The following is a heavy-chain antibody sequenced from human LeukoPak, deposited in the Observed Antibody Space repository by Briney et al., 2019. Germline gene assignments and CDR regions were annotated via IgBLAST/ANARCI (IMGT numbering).Heavy chain of an antibody. CDR2: IYYSGST. CDR3: ARRTRVVAATPD. Sequence: SETLSLTCTVSGGSISSSSYYWGWIRQPPGRGLEWIGSIYYSGSTYYNPSLKSRVTISVDTSKNQFSLKLSSVTAADTAVYYCARRTRVVAATPDWGQGTLVTVSS. CDR1: GGSISSSSYY. J-gene: IGHJ4*02. D-gene: IGHD2-15*01. V-gene: IGHV4-39*07.